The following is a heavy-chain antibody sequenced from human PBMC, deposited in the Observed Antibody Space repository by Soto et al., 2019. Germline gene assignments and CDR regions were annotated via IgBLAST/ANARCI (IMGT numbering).Heavy chain of an antibody. Sequence: QVQLVESGGGVVQPGRSLRLSCAASGFTFSSYGMHWVRQAPGKGLEWVAVIWYDGSNKYYADSVKGRFTISRDNSKNTLYLQMNSLRAEDTAVYYCAREYSSSWGNKDYYYGMDVWGQGTTVTVSS. V-gene: IGHV3-33*01. D-gene: IGHD6-13*01. J-gene: IGHJ6*02. CDR2: IWYDGSNK. CDR3: AREYSSSWGNKDYYYGMDV. CDR1: GFTFSSYG.